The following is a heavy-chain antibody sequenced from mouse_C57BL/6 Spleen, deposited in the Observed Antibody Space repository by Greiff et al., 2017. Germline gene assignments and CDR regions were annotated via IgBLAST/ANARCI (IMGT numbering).Heavy chain of an antibody. D-gene: IGHD1-1*01. CDR2: INYDGSST. J-gene: IGHJ4*01. Sequence: EVQRVESEGGLVQPGSSMKLSCTASGFTFSDYYMAWVRQVPEKGLEWVANINYDGSSTYYLDSLKSRFIISRDNAKNILYLQMSSLKSEDTATYYCAREWYYGTLYAMDYWGQGTSVTVSS. V-gene: IGHV5-16*01. CDR3: AREWYYGTLYAMDY. CDR1: GFTFSDYY.